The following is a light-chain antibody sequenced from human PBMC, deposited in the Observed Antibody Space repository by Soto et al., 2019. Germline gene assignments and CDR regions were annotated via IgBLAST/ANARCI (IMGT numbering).Light chain of an antibody. CDR1: QSVDSRY. Sequence: VLTQSPGTLSLSPGERATLSCRASQSVDSRYLAWYQQKPGQAPRLLIYGSSSRATGISDRLSGSGSGTDFTLTISRLEPEDFAVYFCQQYVSSPLTCGGGTKVDIK. J-gene: IGKJ4*01. CDR2: GSS. CDR3: QQYVSSPLT. V-gene: IGKV3-20*01.